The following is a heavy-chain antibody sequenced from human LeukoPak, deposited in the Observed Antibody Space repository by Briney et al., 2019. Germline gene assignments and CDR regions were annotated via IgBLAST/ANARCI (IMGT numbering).Heavy chain of an antibody. CDR3: ARVVPAAILGYYYYGMDV. J-gene: IGHJ6*02. V-gene: IGHV1-18*01. CDR2: ISAYNGNT. D-gene: IGHD2-2*01. CDR1: GYTFTSYG. Sequence: ASVKVSCKASGYTFTSYGISWVRQAPGQGLEWMGWISAYNGNTNYAQKLQGRVAMTTDTSTSTAYMELRSLRSDDTAVYYCARVVPAAILGYYYYGMDVWGQGTTVTVSS.